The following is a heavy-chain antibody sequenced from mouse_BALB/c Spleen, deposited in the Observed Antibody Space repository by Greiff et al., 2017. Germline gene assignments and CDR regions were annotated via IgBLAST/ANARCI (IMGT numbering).Heavy chain of an antibody. CDR3: ARRALDYDVRAMDY. D-gene: IGHD2-4*01. CDR1: GFSLSTSGMG. CDR2: IYWDDDK. V-gene: IGHV8-12*01. J-gene: IGHJ4*01. Sequence: QVTLKESGPGILQPSQTLSLTCSFSGFSLSTSGMGVSWIRQPSGKGLEWLAHIYWDDDKRYNPSLKSRLTISKDTSRNQVFLKITSVDTADTATYYCARRALDYDVRAMDYWGQGTSVTVSS.